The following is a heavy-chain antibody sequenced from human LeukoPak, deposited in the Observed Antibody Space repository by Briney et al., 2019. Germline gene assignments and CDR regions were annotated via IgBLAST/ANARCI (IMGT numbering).Heavy chain of an antibody. CDR2: ISGNGGST. V-gene: IGHV3-23*01. Sequence: GGSLGLSCAASGFTFSSYAMNWVRQAPGKGLEWVSAISGNGGSTYYADSVKGRFTISRDNSKNTLYLQIDSLRAEDTAVYYCAKEGPYDFWSGHASAFDIWGQGTKVTVSS. CDR1: GFTFSSYA. CDR3: AKEGPYDFWSGHASAFDI. J-gene: IGHJ3*02. D-gene: IGHD3-3*01.